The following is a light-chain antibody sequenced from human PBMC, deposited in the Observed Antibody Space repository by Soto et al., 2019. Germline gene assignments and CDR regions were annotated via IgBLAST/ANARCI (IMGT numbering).Light chain of an antibody. CDR2: AAS. J-gene: IGKJ1*01. Sequence: DIQRRQSQSSLSXXVGDXVTIXXRXSQSISSYLNWYQDEPVKAPKLLIYAASSLQSGVPSRFSGSGSGTDFTLTISTLQPKDFATYYCHQTFSTRSWAFGQGAKFDIK. V-gene: IGKV1-39*01. CDR3: HQTFSTRSWA. CDR1: QSISSY.